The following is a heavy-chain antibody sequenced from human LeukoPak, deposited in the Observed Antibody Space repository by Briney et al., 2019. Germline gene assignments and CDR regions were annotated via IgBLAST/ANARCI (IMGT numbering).Heavy chain of an antibody. D-gene: IGHD3-9*01. Sequence: GASVKVSCKASGYTFTGYYMHWVRRAPGQGLEWMGWINPNSGGTNYAQKFQGRVTMTRDTSISTAYMELSRLRSDDTAVYYCARDRGILTGYYAFDIWGQGTMVTVSS. V-gene: IGHV1-2*02. J-gene: IGHJ3*02. CDR1: GYTFTGYY. CDR2: INPNSGGT. CDR3: ARDRGILTGYYAFDI.